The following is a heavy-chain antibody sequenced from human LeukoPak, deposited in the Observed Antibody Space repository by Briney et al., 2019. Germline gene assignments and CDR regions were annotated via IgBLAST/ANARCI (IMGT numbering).Heavy chain of an antibody. D-gene: IGHD2-15*01. CDR3: ARGSYCSGGTCMFDY. CDR1: GGSISTYY. J-gene: IGHJ4*02. CDR2: IYPSGTT. Sequence: PSETLSLTCTVSGGSISTYYWNWIRQPPGHGLEGIGPIYPSGTTNYNPSLKRRITISVATSKTEFSLKLSSVTAADTAVYFCARGSYCSGGTCMFDYWGQGTLVTVSS. V-gene: IGHV4-59*01.